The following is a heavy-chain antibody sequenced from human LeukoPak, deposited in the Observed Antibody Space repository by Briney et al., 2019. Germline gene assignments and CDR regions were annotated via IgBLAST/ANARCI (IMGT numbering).Heavy chain of an antibody. CDR3: ARDLRVVITGSFDS. Sequence: GGSLRLSCAASGFNFDDYGLTWVRHAPGKGLEWVSGINWNGDSTDYADSVKGRFTISRDNAKNSLYLQMNSLRAEDTALYYCARDLRVVITGSFDSWGQGTLVTVSS. J-gene: IGHJ4*02. CDR2: INWNGDST. CDR1: GFNFDDYG. V-gene: IGHV3-20*04. D-gene: IGHD3-22*01.